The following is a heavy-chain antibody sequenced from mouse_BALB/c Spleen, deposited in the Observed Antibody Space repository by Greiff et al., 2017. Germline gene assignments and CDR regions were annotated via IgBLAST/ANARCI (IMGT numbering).Heavy chain of an antibody. J-gene: IGHJ4*01. CDR1: GFTFSSYA. CDR3: ARAFDGYSYAMDY. V-gene: IGHV5-6-5*01. CDR2: ISSGGST. D-gene: IGHD2-3*01. Sequence: EVKLMESGGGLVKPGGSLKLSCAASGFTFSSYAMSWVRQTPEKRLEWVASISSGGSTYYPDSVKGRFTISRDNARNILYLQMSSLRSEDTAMYYCARAFDGYSYAMDYWGQGTSVTVSS.